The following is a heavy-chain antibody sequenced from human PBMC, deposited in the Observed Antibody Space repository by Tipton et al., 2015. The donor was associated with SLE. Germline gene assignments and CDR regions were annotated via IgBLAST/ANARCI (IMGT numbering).Heavy chain of an antibody. CDR3: ARGPFQRWPPGAY. CDR1: GFTFSTSA. D-gene: IGHD6-19*01. J-gene: IGHJ4*02. V-gene: IGHV3-33*01. Sequence: SLRLSCVASGFTFSTSAMHWVRQAPGKGLEWVAVIWYDGSNKFYADSVKGRFTISRDNSKNTVSLQMNSLRVEDTAVYFCARGPFQRWPPGAYWGQGTLVTVSS. CDR2: IWYDGSNK.